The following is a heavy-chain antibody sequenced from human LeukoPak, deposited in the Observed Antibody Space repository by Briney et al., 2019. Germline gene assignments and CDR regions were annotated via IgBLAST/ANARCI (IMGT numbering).Heavy chain of an antibody. CDR2: IKSNADGGTP. CDR3: TTFYHEYSPY. Sequence: PGGSLRLSCAASGFSFMNAWMIWVRQAPEKGREWVGRIKSNADGGTPDYAAPARGRFTISRDDSKNTLYLQMNSLKTEDTAVYYCTTFYHEYSPYWGRGTLVTVSS. V-gene: IGHV3-15*01. J-gene: IGHJ4*02. D-gene: IGHD5-12*01. CDR1: GFSFMNAW.